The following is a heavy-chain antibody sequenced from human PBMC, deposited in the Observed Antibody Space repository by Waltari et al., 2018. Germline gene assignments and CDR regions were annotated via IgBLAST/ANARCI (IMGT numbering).Heavy chain of an antibody. D-gene: IGHD1-26*01. CDR3: ARKRGSYLSYFDF. J-gene: IGHJ4*02. Sequence: QVQLVQSGAEVKKPGASVKVSCKASGYTFATLDITWVRQAPGQGLEWMGVISGYNGNTNYAQKFQGRVTMTTDTSTSTAYLELKSLGSDDTAVYYCARKRGSYLSYFDFWGQGTLVTVPS. CDR2: ISGYNGNT. V-gene: IGHV1-18*01. CDR1: GYTFATLD.